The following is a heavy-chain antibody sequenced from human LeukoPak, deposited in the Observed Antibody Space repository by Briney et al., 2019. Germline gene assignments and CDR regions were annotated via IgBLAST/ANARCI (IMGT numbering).Heavy chain of an antibody. Sequence: RSSETLSLTCTVSGYSISSGYFWGWIRQPPGKGLECIGTIYHSGSTYYNPSLKSRVTISVDTSKNQFSLKLSSVTAADTAVYYCARDRGYGDYVDFNWFDPWGQGTLVTVSS. V-gene: IGHV4-38-2*02. D-gene: IGHD4-17*01. CDR2: IYHSGST. J-gene: IGHJ5*02. CDR1: GYSISSGYF. CDR3: ARDRGYGDYVDFNWFDP.